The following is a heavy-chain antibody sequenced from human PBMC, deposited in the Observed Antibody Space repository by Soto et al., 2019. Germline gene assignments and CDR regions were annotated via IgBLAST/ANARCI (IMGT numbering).Heavy chain of an antibody. CDR1: GGTFSSYA. CDR2: IIPIFGTA. V-gene: IGHV1-69*13. J-gene: IGHJ4*02. CDR3: ARSENLYGSGSPLDY. D-gene: IGHD3-10*01. Sequence: ASVKVSCKASGGTFSSYAISWVRQAPGQGLEWMGGIIPIFGTANYAQKFQGRVTITADESTSTAYMELSSLRSEDTAVYYCARSENLYGSGSPLDYWGQGTLVTVSS.